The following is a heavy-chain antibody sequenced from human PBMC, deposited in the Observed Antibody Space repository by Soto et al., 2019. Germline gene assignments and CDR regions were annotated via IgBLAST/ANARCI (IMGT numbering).Heavy chain of an antibody. CDR1: GFPFSDYY. J-gene: IGHJ4*02. V-gene: IGHV3-11*03. CDR2: IGSSSSYT. CDR3: ARRRPTGYYNY. D-gene: IGHD3-9*01. Sequence: GGSLRLSCAASGFPFSDYYMSWIRQAPGKGLEWVSSIGSSSSYTNYADSVKGRFTISRGNAKNSLYLQMNSLRAEDTAVYYCARRRPTGYYNYWGQGTLVTVSS.